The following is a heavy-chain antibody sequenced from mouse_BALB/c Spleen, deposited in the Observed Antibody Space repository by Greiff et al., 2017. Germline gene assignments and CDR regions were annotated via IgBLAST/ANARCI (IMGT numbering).Heavy chain of an antibody. J-gene: IGHJ4*01. CDR1: GFTFSNYW. D-gene: IGHD6-1*01. CDR2: IRLKSNNYAT. V-gene: IGHV6-6*02. CDR3: TRGKSLGRAMDY. Sequence: LQQPGGGLVQPGGSMKLSCVASGFTFSNYWMHWVRQSPEKGLEWVAEIRLKSNNYATHYAESVKGRFTISRDDSKSSVYLQMNNLRAEDTGIYYCTRGKSLGRAMDYWGQGTSVTVSS.